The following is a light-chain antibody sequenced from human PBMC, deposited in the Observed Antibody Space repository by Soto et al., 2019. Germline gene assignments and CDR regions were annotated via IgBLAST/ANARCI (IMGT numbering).Light chain of an antibody. Sequence: DIVVTQSPLSLPVTPGEPAPISRRSSQSLLNSNGYNYLDWYLQKPGQSPQLLIYLGSNRASGVPDRFSGSGSGTDFTLKISRVEAEDVGLYYCMQALQAPLTFGQGTKVEIE. CDR3: MQALQAPLT. CDR1: QSLLNSNGYNY. V-gene: IGKV2-28*01. J-gene: IGKJ1*01. CDR2: LGS.